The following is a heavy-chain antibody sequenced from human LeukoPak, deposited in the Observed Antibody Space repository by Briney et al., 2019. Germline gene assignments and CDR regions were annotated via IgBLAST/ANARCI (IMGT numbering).Heavy chain of an antibody. V-gene: IGHV3-30*01. CDR2: ISYDGSNK. CDR3: AREPRGGSEIDY. D-gene: IGHD6-25*01. J-gene: IGHJ4*02. Sequence: GGSLRLSCAASGFTFSSYAMHWVRQAPGKGLEWVAVISYDGSNKYYAGSVKGRFTISRDNSKNTLYLQMNSLRAEDTAVYYCAREPRGGSEIDYWGQGTLVTVSS. CDR1: GFTFSSYA.